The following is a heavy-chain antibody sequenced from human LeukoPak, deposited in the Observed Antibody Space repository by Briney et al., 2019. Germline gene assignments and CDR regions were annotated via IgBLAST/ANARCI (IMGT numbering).Heavy chain of an antibody. V-gene: IGHV3-49*04. CDR2: IRSKAYGGTT. Sequence: PGGSLRLSCTSSGFPFGDYTMNWVRQAPGKGLEWVGFIRSKAYGGTTEYAASVKGRFTISRDDSKSIAYLQMNSLKTEDTAVYYCTRRVDYFDYWGQGTLVTVSS. J-gene: IGHJ4*02. CDR3: TRRVDYFDY. CDR1: GFPFGDYT.